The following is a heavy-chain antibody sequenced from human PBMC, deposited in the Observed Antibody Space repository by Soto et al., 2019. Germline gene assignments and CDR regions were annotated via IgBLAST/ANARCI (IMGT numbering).Heavy chain of an antibody. CDR1: GYTFTGYY. V-gene: IGHV1-2*02. D-gene: IGHD3-3*01. J-gene: IGHJ4*02. CDR2: INPNSGGT. Sequence: QVQLVQSGAEVKKPGASVKVSCKASGYTFTGYYMHWVRQAPGQGLEWMGWINPNSGGTNYAQKFQGVVTMTRDTSIRTAYMELGRLRSDGTAVYYCARAINDFWSGSFDYWGQGTLVTVSS. CDR3: ARAINDFWSGSFDY.